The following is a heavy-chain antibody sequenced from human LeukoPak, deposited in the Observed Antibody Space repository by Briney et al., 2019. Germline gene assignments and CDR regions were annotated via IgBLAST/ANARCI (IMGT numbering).Heavy chain of an antibody. V-gene: IGHV4-59*08. Sequence: PSETLSLTCTGSGGSISSYYWSWIRQPPGKGLEWIGYIYYSGSTNYNPSLKSRVTISVDTSKNQFSLKLSSVTAADTAVYYCARHSLYSSGFDYWGQGTLVTVSS. CDR3: ARHSLYSSGFDY. J-gene: IGHJ4*02. D-gene: IGHD6-19*01. CDR2: IYYSGST. CDR1: GGSISSYY.